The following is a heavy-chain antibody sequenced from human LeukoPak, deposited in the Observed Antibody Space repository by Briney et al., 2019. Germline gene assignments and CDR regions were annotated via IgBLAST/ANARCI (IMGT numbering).Heavy chain of an antibody. J-gene: IGHJ6*02. V-gene: IGHV3-72*01. CDR2: FRNKASSYTT. Sequence: GGSLRLSCAASGFTFSDHYIDWVRQAPGKGLEWVGRFRNKASSYTTDYAASVKGRFIISRDDSKNSLYLQMNSLKTEDTAVYYCARERSIAPTGTGYYYYGMDVWGQGTTVTVSS. CDR3: ARERSIAPTGTGYYYYGMDV. D-gene: IGHD6-13*01. CDR1: GFTFSDHY.